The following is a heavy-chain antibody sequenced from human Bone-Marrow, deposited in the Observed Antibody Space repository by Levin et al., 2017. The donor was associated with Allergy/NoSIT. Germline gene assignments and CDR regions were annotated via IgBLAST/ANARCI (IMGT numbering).Heavy chain of an antibody. CDR1: GFTFSSYW. CDR3: AGLRGGF. J-gene: IGHJ4*02. V-gene: IGHV3-7*01. Sequence: GESLKISCAASGFTFSSYWMMWVRQAPGKGLEWVANINHDGGEKFYVDSVKGRFTISRDNAKNSLFLQMDSLRAEDTAVYYCAGLRGGFWGQGTLVTVSS. CDR2: INHDGGEK. D-gene: IGHD4-17*01.